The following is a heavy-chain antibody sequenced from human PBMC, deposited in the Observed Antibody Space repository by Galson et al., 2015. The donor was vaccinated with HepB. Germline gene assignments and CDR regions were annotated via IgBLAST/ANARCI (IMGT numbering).Heavy chain of an antibody. CDR3: AKGPNCSGGSCYPDPTFDP. CDR2: ISGSGGST. V-gene: IGHV3-23*01. J-gene: IGHJ5*02. CDR1: GFTFSSYA. Sequence: SLRLSCAASGFTFSSYAMSWVRQAPGKGLGWVSAISGSGGSTYYADSVKGRFTISRDNSKNTLYLQMNSLRAEDTAVYYCAKGPNCSGGSCYPDPTFDPWGQGTLVTVSS. D-gene: IGHD2-15*01.